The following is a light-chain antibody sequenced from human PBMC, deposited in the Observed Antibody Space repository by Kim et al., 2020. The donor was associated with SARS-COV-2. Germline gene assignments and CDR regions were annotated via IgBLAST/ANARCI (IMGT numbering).Light chain of an antibody. CDR1: QSIETS. V-gene: IGKV3-11*01. Sequence: PGDRGTLSCRASQSIETSLALYQHRPGQAPRLLVYDASNRATGVPDRFSGSGDGTDFTLTISSLEPEDFSTYYCQQRDSWPPAVSFGGGTKVDIK. CDR2: DAS. CDR3: QQRDSWPPAVS. J-gene: IGKJ4*01.